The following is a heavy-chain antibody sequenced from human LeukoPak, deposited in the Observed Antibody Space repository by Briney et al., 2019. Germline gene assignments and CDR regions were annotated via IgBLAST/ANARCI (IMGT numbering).Heavy chain of an antibody. J-gene: IGHJ4*02. Sequence: GGSLRLSCAASGFSLSSYWMFWVRQAPGKGLVWVSRIKTDGTTTNYADSVRGRFTISRDSAKNTLYLQMNSLRAEDTAVYYCARAHYDILTGYSRLFDHWGQGTLVTVSS. D-gene: IGHD3-9*01. CDR1: GFSLSSYW. CDR3: ARAHYDILTGYSRLFDH. V-gene: IGHV3-74*01. CDR2: IKTDGTTT.